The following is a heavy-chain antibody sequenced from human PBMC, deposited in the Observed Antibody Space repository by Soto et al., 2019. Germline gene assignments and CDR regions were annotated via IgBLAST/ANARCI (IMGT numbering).Heavy chain of an antibody. CDR2: INPNSGGT. Sequence: ASVKVSCKASGYTFTGYYMHWVRQPPGQGLEWMGWINPNSGGTNYAQKFQGRVTMTRDTSISTAYMELSRLRSDDTAVYYCARDSRKYSSSSEGPLYYYYYGMDVWGQGTTVTVSS. V-gene: IGHV1-2*02. D-gene: IGHD6-6*01. CDR3: ARDSRKYSSSSEGPLYYYYYGMDV. CDR1: GYTFTGYY. J-gene: IGHJ6*02.